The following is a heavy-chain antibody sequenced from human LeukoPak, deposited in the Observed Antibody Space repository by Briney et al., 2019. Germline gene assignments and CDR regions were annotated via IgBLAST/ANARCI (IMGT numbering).Heavy chain of an antibody. CDR3: AKDISHYYDSSGCHRENWFDP. D-gene: IGHD3-22*01. V-gene: IGHV3-9*01. CDR2: ISWNSGSI. CDR1: GFTFDDYA. Sequence: GGSLRLSCAASGFTFDDYAMHWVRQAPGKGLEWVSGISWNSGSIGYADSVKGRFTISRDNAKNSLYLQMNSLRAEDTALYYCAKDISHYYDSSGCHRENWFDPWGQGTLVTVSS. J-gene: IGHJ5*02.